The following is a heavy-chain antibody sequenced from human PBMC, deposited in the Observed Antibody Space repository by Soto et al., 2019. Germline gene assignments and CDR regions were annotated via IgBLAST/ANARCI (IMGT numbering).Heavy chain of an antibody. Sequence: QVYLVQSGAEEKNPGASVKVSCKASGYSFSTHAMHLVRQAPGQGLEWVGWINSVNDHTIYSEKFQGRVTITSDTSATTAYMELSSLTSEDTAVYYCARNILGGTTDYWGQGTLVTVSS. V-gene: IGHV1-3*05. D-gene: IGHD1-7*01. J-gene: IGHJ4*02. CDR3: ARNILGGTTDY. CDR2: INSVNDHT. CDR1: GYSFSTHA.